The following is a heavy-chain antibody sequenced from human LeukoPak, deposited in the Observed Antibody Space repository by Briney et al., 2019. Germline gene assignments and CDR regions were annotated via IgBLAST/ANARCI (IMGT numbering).Heavy chain of an antibody. CDR1: GGSISSYY. J-gene: IGHJ6*03. Sequence: PSETLTLTCTVSGGSISSYYWSWIRRPPGKGLEWIGYIYYSGSTNYNPSLKSRVTISVDTSKNQLSLKLSSVTAADTAVYYCAREVVGGGYYYYYMDVWGKGTTVTVSS. CDR3: AREVVGGGYYYYYMDV. V-gene: IGHV4-59*01. CDR2: IYYSGST. D-gene: IGHD1-26*01.